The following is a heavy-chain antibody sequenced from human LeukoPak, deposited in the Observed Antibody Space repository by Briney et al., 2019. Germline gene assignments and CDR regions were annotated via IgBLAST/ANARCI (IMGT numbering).Heavy chain of an antibody. CDR1: GFTFSSYG. J-gene: IGHJ4*02. Sequence: GGSLRLSCAASGFTFSSYGMSWVRQAPGKGLEWVSAISGSGGSTYDADSVKGRFTISRDNSKNTLYLQMNSLRAEDTAVYYCAKDLGWELPTCFDYWGQGTLVTVSS. CDR2: ISGSGGST. V-gene: IGHV3-23*01. CDR3: AKDLGWELPTCFDY. D-gene: IGHD1-26*01.